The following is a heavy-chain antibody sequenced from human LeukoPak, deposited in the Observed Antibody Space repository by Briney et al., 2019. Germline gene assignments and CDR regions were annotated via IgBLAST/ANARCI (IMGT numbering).Heavy chain of an antibody. Sequence: PGGSLRLSCAASGFTVSSNHMSWVRQAPEKGLEWVSVIYSGGSTHYADSVKGRFTISRDNSKNTLYLQMNSLRAEDTAVYYCARGYDSSGYYSAEYFQHWGQGTLVTVSS. D-gene: IGHD3-22*01. CDR2: IYSGGST. CDR3: ARGYDSSGYYSAEYFQH. V-gene: IGHV3-66*02. CDR1: GFTVSSNH. J-gene: IGHJ1*01.